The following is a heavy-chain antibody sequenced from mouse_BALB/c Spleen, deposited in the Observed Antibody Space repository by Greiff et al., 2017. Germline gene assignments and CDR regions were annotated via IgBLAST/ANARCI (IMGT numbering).Heavy chain of an antibody. D-gene: IGHD2-4*01. J-gene: IGHJ3*01. CDR1: GFSLSRYS. V-gene: IGHV2-6-4*01. CDR2: IWGGGST. CDR3: ARNWEGYYDYAWFAY. Sequence: VHLVESGPGLVAPSQSLSITCTVSGFSLSRYSVHWVRQPPGKGLEWLGMIWGGGSTDYNSALKSRLSISKDNSKSQVFLKMNSLQTDDTAMYYCARNWEGYYDYAWFAYWGQGTLVTVSA.